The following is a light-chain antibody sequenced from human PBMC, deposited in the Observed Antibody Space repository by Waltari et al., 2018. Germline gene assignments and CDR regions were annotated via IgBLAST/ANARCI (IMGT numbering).Light chain of an antibody. CDR3: QQANSFPRT. CDR1: QSINNW. CDR2: AAS. J-gene: IGKJ1*01. V-gene: IGKV1-12*01. Sequence: DIQMTQSPSSVSASVGDRVTITCRPSQSINNWLAWYQQKPGKAPQLLISAASNLQSGVPSRFSGSRSGTDYTLTIHRLQPEDSSTYFCQQANSFPRTFGRGTKVEIK.